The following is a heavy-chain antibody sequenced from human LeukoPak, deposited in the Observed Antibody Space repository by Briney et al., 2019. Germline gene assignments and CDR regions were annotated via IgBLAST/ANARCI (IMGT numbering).Heavy chain of an antibody. V-gene: IGHV3-33*01. CDR1: GFTFSSYG. CDR3: ARGGSDPFDY. CDR2: IWYDGSNK. D-gene: IGHD3-16*01. Sequence: GGSLRLSCVASGFTFSSYGMHWVRQAPGKGLEWVAVIWYDGSNKYYADSVKGRFTISRDNSKNTLYLQMNSLRPEDTAVYYCARGGSDPFDYWGQGTLVTVSS. J-gene: IGHJ4*02.